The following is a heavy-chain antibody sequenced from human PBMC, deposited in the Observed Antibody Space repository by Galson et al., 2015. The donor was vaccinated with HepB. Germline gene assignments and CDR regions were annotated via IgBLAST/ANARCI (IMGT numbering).Heavy chain of an antibody. J-gene: IGHJ3*02. CDR1: GFTFSRYW. D-gene: IGHD3-22*01. Sequence: SLRLSCAASGFTFSRYWMHWVRQVPGEGLVWVSRINSDGSSTNSADSVKGRFTISRDNAKNTLYLQMNSLRAEDTAVYYCARDGYYYDSNGYYYGVTFDIWGQGTMVTVSS. CDR3: ARDGYYYDSNGYYYGVTFDI. CDR2: INSDGSST. V-gene: IGHV3-74*01.